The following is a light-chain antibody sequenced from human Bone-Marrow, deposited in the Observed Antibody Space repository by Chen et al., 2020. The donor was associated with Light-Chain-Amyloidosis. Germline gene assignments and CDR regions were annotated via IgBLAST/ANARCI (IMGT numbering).Light chain of an antibody. CDR2: RNN. J-gene: IGLJ1*01. CDR1: SSNIGMNY. CDR3: AAWDGSLSGYV. Sequence: QSVLTQPPSASGSPGQRVTISRSGASSNIGMNYVSWYQHFPGAAPKPLIHRNNQRPSGVPDRFSASKSGTSAFLAISGLRSEDEADYYCAAWDGSLSGYVFGTGTKVIVL. V-gene: IGLV1-47*01.